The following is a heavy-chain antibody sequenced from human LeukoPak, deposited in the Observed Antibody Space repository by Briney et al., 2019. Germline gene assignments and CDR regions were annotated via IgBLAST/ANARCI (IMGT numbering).Heavy chain of an antibody. J-gene: IGHJ4*02. Sequence: PGGSLRLSCAASGFTFSSYAMSWVRQAPGKGLEWVSAISGSGGSTYYADSVKGRFTISRDNSKNTLYLQMNSLRAEDTAVYYCAKDLSRVAPYTADSSGDYWGQGTLVTVSS. CDR1: GFTFSSYA. D-gene: IGHD2-15*01. V-gene: IGHV3-23*01. CDR3: AKDLSRVAPYTADSSGDY. CDR2: ISGSGGST.